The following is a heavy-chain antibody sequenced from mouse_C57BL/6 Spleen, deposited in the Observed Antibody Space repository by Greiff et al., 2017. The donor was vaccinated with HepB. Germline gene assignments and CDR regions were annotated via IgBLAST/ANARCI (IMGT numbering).Heavy chain of an antibody. D-gene: IGHD2-4*01. Sequence: EVQLKESGPGMVKPSQSLSLTCTVTGYSITSGYDWHWIRHFPGNKLEWMGYISYSGSTNYNPSLKSRISITHDTSKNHFFLKLNSVTTEDTATYYCARGYYDYPAWFAYWGQGTLVTVSA. CDR3: ARGYYDYPAWFAY. J-gene: IGHJ3*01. V-gene: IGHV3-1*01. CDR2: ISYSGST. CDR1: GYSITSGYD.